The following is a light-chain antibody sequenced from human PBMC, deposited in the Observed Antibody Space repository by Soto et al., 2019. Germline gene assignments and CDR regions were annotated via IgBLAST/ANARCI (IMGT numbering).Light chain of an antibody. CDR2: GAS. V-gene: IGKV3-20*01. CDR3: QQYGSSLRT. J-gene: IGKJ2*01. Sequence: EIVLTQSPGTLSLPPGERATLSCRASQSVYSNYLAWYQQKPGQAPKLLIYGASSRATGIPDRFSGSGSGTDFTLTISRLEPEDFAVYFCQQYGSSLRTFGQGTNLEIK. CDR1: QSVYSNY.